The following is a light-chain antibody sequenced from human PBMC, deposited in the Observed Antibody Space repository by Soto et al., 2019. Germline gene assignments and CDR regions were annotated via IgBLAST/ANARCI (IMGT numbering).Light chain of an antibody. J-gene: IGKJ5*01. Sequence: EIVMTQSPATRSVSPGERATLSCRASQSVSSNLAWYQQKPGQAPRLLIYGASTRATGIPARFSGSGSGTEFTLTIRCLQSEDFAVYYCQQYNTWPITFGQGTRLEIK. CDR1: QSVSSN. CDR3: QQYNTWPIT. CDR2: GAS. V-gene: IGKV3-15*01.